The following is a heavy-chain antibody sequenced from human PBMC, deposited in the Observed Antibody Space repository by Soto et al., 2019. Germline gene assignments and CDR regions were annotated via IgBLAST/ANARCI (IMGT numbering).Heavy chain of an antibody. CDR2: IRNKANGYAI. J-gene: IGHJ3*02. CDR1: GSTLSGSG. D-gene: IGHD5-18*01. CDR3: SRLVETPMVIQAFDI. V-gene: IGHV3-73*01. Sequence: EVQLVESGGGLVQPGGSRKLSCEASGSTLSGSGIHWFRQAAGKGLEWIARIRNKANGYAIAYAASVNGRFTVSRDDSENTAYLHMSSLSSEDTAVYFCSRLVETPMVIQAFDIWGPGTLVTVSS.